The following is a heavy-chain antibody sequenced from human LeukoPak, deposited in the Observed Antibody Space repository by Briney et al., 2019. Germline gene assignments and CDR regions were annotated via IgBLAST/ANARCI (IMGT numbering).Heavy chain of an antibody. V-gene: IGHV3-21*01. CDR2: ISSRSSYI. D-gene: IGHD4-17*01. CDR3: ARDRDYAFDS. J-gene: IGHJ4*02. CDR1: GFTFSNYS. Sequence: GGSLRLSCAASGFTFSNYSMNWVRQAPGKGLEWVSSISSRSSYIYYADSVKGRFTISRDDAKNSLYLQMNSLRDEDTAVYYCARDRDYAFDSWGQGTLVTVSS.